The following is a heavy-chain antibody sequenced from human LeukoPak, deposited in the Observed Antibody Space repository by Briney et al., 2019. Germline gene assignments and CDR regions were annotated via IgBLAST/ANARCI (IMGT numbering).Heavy chain of an antibody. CDR1: GGSVSSTTYF. J-gene: IGHJ4*02. D-gene: IGHD3-10*01. Sequence: SETLSLTCTVSGGSVSSTTYFRSWIRQPPGKGLEWIASINYSGSTYYNPSLKSRVTISVDTSENQFSLKLSSVTAADTAVYYCARYVVYGSGKYYFDYWGQGTLVTVSS. CDR3: ARYVVYGSGKYYFDY. CDR2: INYSGST. V-gene: IGHV4-39*01.